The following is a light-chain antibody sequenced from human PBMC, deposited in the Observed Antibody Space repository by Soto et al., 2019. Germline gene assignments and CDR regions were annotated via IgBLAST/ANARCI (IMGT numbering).Light chain of an antibody. CDR1: QSVSRY. J-gene: IGKJ1*01. V-gene: IGKV3-11*01. Sequence: EIVLTQSPDTLSLSPGERATLSCRASQSVSRYLAWYEQKPGQAPRXIIYDASSRETGIPDRFSGSGAGTDFTRTISRLEPEDFEVYYCQQYNNWRRTFGQGTKVDIK. CDR2: DAS. CDR3: QQYNNWRRT.